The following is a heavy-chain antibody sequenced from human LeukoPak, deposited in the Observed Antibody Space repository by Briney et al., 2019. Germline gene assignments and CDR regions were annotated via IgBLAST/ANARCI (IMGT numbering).Heavy chain of an antibody. J-gene: IGHJ3*02. CDR3: ARGQWELRAFDI. D-gene: IGHD1-26*01. V-gene: IGHV1-8*01. CDR2: MSPNSSNT. CDR1: GYTFTSYD. Sequence: ASVKVSCKASGYTFTSYDINWVRQATGQGLEWMGWMSPNSSNTGYAQRFQGRVTMTRNTSISTAYMELSSLKSDDTALYYCARGQWELRAFDIWGQGTMVTVS.